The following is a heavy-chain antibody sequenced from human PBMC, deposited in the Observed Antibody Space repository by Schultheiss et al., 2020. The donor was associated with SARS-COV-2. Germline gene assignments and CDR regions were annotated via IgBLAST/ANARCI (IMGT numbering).Heavy chain of an antibody. J-gene: IGHJ6*02. CDR2: ISYDGSNK. V-gene: IGHV3-30*18. CDR3: AKDLAVYTIFGVVINYYGMDV. CDR1: GFTFSSYG. D-gene: IGHD3-3*01. Sequence: GGSLRLSCAASGFTFSSYGMHWVRQAPGKGLEWVAVISYDGSNKYYADSVKGRFTISRDNSKNTLYLQMNSLRAEDTAVYYCAKDLAVYTIFGVVINYYGMDVWGQGTTVTVSS.